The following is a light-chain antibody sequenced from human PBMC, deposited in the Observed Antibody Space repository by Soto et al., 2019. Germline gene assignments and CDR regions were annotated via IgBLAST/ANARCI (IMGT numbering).Light chain of an antibody. CDR1: QNIDNY. V-gene: IGKV1-39*01. Sequence: DIQMTQYTSSLSASLGDRFTITCLSSQNIDNYLNWYQHKPGEAPKLLIYASSTLQSGVPARFSGSGSGTEFTLTISTLQAEDFATYFCQESYSSPAVSFGGGTNVDIK. CDR3: QESYSSPAVS. J-gene: IGKJ4*01. CDR2: ASS.